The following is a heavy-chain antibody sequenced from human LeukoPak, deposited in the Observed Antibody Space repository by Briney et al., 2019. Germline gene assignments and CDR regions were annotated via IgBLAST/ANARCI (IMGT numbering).Heavy chain of an antibody. V-gene: IGHV1-24*01. Sequence: ASVKVSCKVSGYTLTELSMHWVRQAPGKGLEWMGGFGPEDGETIYAQKFQGRVTMTEDTSTDTAYMELSSLRSEDTAVYYCATDRGGDPRARGLDYWGQGTLVTVSS. CDR3: ATDRGGDPRARGLDY. D-gene: IGHD4-17*01. CDR1: GYTLTELS. CDR2: FGPEDGET. J-gene: IGHJ4*02.